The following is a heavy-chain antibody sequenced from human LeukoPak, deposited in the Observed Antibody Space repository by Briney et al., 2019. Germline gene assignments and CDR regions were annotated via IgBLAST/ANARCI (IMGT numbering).Heavy chain of an antibody. CDR1: GFTFSRYW. CDR2: ANYDGSDT. D-gene: IGHD6-13*01. J-gene: IGHJ4*02. V-gene: IGHV3-74*01. Sequence: GGSLRLSCAASGFTFSRYWMHWVRQAPGKGLVWVSRANYDGSDTSYADSVRGRFTISRDNAKNTLYLQMNSLSAEDTAVYYCATLAAAGTNYWGQGTLVTVSS. CDR3: ATLAAAGTNY.